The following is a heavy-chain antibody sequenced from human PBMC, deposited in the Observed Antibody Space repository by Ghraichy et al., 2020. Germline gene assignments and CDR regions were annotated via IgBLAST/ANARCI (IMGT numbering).Heavy chain of an antibody. D-gene: IGHD6-19*01. J-gene: IGHJ4*02. CDR1: GYTFTGYY. CDR2: INPNSGGT. Sequence: ASVKVSCKASGYTFTGYYMHWVRQAPGQGLEWMGRINPNSGGTNYAQKFQGRVTMTRDTSISTAYMELSRLRSDDTAVYYCARASGYSSGWNRFWGQGTLVTVSS. CDR3: ARASGYSSGWNRF. V-gene: IGHV1-2*06.